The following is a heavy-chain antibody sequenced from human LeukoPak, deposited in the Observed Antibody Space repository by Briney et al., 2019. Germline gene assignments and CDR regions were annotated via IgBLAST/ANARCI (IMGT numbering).Heavy chain of an antibody. CDR3: AKGRYYYDSSGYCSRGYYFDY. CDR1: GFTFSSYA. D-gene: IGHD3-22*01. J-gene: IGHJ4*02. V-gene: IGHV3-30-3*01. Sequence: GGSLRLSCAASGFTFSSYAMHWVRQAPGKGLEWVAVISYDGSNKYYADSVKGRFTISRDNSKNTLYLQMNSLRAEDTAVYYCAKGRYYYDSSGYCSRGYYFDYWGQGTLVTVSS. CDR2: ISYDGSNK.